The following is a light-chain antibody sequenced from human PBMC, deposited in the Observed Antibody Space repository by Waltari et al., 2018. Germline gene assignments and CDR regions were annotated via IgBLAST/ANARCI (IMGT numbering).Light chain of an antibody. V-gene: IGLV1-51*01. CDR1: SPNFRTNY. CDR2: DSN. CDR3: GTWDRSLSGGV. Sequence: QSVLTQPPSVSAAPGQRVTIACPGHSPNFRTNYVPQYQQLPGTAPKLLIYDSNKRPSGIPDRFSGSKSGTSATLGITGLQTGDEADYYCGTWDRSLSGGVFGGGTKLTVL. J-gene: IGLJ3*02.